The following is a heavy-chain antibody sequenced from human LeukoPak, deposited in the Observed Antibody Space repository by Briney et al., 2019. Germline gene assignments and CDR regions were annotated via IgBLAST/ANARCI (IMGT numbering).Heavy chain of an antibody. Sequence: GGSLRLSCAASGFTFSSYWMSWVRQAPGKGLEWVANIKQDGSEKYYVGSVKGRFTISRDNAKNSLYLQMNSLRAEDTAVYYCARDLIVVVVAGGFDYWGQGTLVTVSS. CDR2: IKQDGSEK. J-gene: IGHJ4*02. CDR3: ARDLIVVVVAGGFDY. D-gene: IGHD2-15*01. V-gene: IGHV3-7*01. CDR1: GFTFSSYW.